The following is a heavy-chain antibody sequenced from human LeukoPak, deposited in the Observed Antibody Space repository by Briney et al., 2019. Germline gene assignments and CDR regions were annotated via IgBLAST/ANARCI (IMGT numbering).Heavy chain of an antibody. Sequence: GGSLRLSCAASGFTVSSNYMSWVRQAPGKGLEWVANIKQDGSEKYYVDSVKGRFTISRDNSKNTLYLQMNSLRAEDTAVYYCARQDYGGNGRAFDIWGQGTMVTVSS. CDR2: IKQDGSEK. D-gene: IGHD4-23*01. CDR1: GFTVSSNY. J-gene: IGHJ3*02. V-gene: IGHV3-7*01. CDR3: ARQDYGGNGRAFDI.